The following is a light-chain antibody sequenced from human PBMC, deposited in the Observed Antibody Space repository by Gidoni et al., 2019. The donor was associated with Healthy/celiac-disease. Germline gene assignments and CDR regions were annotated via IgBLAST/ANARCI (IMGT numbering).Light chain of an antibody. V-gene: IGKV3-11*01. Sequence: EIVLTQSPATLSLSPGERATLSCSTSQRVSSYLAWYQQQPGQAPRLLIYDASHRATGSPAWFSGSGSGTDFTLTISSLEPEDFAVYYCQQRSNWPPFTFXPXTKVDIK. J-gene: IGKJ3*01. CDR2: DAS. CDR3: QQRSNWPPFT. CDR1: QRVSSY.